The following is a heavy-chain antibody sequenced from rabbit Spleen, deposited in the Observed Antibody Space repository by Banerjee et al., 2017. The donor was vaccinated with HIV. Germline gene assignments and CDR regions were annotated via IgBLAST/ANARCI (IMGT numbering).Heavy chain of an antibody. CDR3: TRDAAGREDFNL. Sequence: QEQLVESGGGLVTLGGSLKLSCKASGLDFSNRYWICWVRQAPGKGLEWIACIDVVKSGNTYYANWAKGRFTISKTSSTTVALQVTSLTAADTATYFCTRDAAGREDFNLWGQGTLVTVS. V-gene: IGHV1S45*01. CDR1: GLDFSNRYW. CDR2: IDVVKSGNT. J-gene: IGHJ4*01. D-gene: IGHD4-2*01.